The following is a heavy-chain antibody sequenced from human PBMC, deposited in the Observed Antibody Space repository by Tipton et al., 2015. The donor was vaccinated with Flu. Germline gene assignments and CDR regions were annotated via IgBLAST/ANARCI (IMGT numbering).Heavy chain of an antibody. CDR2: IYRGDRT. CDR1: GFTVSTNY. J-gene: IGHJ6*02. D-gene: IGHD3-16*01. Sequence: VQLVQSGGGLIQPGGSLRLSCEASGFTVSTNYMGWVRQAPGKGLEWVSVIYRGDRTYYADAVKGQFTTSRDNSKNTLYVQMNSLRVEDTAVYYCARVREADYAYGMDVWGQGTTVTVSS. CDR3: ARVREADYAYGMDV. V-gene: IGHV3-53*01.